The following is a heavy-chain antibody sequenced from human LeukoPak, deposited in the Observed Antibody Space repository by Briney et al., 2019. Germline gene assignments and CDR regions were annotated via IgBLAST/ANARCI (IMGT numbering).Heavy chain of an antibody. CDR2: ISYDGSNK. V-gene: IGHV3-30*18. CDR3: AKNGGGYSYGYVPDY. D-gene: IGHD5-18*01. CDR1: GFTFSSYG. Sequence: GGSLRLSCAASGFTFSSYGMHWVRQAPGKGLERVAVISYDGSNKYYADSVKGRFTISRDNSKTTLYLQMNSLRAEDTAVYYCAKNGGGYSYGYVPDYWGQGTLVTVSS. J-gene: IGHJ4*02.